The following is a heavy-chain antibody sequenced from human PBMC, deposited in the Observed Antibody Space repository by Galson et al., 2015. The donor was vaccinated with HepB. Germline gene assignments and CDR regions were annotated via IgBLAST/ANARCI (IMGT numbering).Heavy chain of an antibody. CDR1: GGTFSSYA. CDR3: ARDRLSHKGKKYSSSWVLDQGSYYYYGMDV. Sequence: SVKVSCKASGGTFSSYAISWVRQAPGQGLEWMGGIIPIFGTANYAQKFQGRVTITADESTSTAYMELSSLRSEDTAVYYCARDRLSHKGKKYSSSWVLDQGSYYYYGMDVWGQGTTVTVSS. D-gene: IGHD6-13*01. V-gene: IGHV1-69*13. J-gene: IGHJ6*02. CDR2: IIPIFGTA.